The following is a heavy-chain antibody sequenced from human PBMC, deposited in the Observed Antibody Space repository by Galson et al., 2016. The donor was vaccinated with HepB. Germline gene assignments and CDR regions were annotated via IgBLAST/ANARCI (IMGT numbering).Heavy chain of an antibody. CDR2: IYHNGYT. CDR1: GASISSDKW. V-gene: IGHV4/OR15-8*02. Sequence: SETLSLTCGVSGASISSDKWWTWVRQPPGKGLEWIGEIYHNGYTNYNPSLKTRVTISLDKSRNQFSMNMTSVTAADTAVYYCARAASSRPYTGIDPWGQGSVVTVSS. J-gene: IGHJ5*02. CDR3: ARAASSRPYTGIDP.